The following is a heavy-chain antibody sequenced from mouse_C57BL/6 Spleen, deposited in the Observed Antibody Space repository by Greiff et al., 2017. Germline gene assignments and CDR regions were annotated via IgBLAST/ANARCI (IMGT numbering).Heavy chain of an antibody. J-gene: IGHJ1*03. V-gene: IGHV5-15*01. Sequence: EVKLMESGGGLVQPGGSLKLSCAASGFTFSDYGMAWVRQAPRKGPEWVAFISNLAYSIYYADTVTGRFTISRENAKNTLYLEMSSLRSEDTAMYYCARPNDGYYVYFDVWGTGTTVTVSS. CDR2: ISNLAYSI. CDR3: ARPNDGYYVYFDV. D-gene: IGHD2-3*01. CDR1: GFTFSDYG.